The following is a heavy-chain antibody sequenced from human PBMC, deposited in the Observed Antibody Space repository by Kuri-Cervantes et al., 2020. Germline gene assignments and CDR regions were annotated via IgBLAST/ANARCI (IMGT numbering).Heavy chain of an antibody. V-gene: IGHV3-23*01. CDR3: ARGPFVVIDV. CDR1: GFTFSNAW. CDR2: ISGSGGST. J-gene: IGHJ6*02. Sequence: GESLKISCAASGFTFSNAWMSWVRQAPGKGLEWVSAISGSGGSTYYADSVKGRFTISRDNSKNTLYLQMDSLRAEDTAVYYCARGPFVVIDVWGQGTTVTVSS. D-gene: IGHD2-21*01.